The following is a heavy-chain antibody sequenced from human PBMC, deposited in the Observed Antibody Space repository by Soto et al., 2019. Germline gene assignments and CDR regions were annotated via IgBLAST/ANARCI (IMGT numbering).Heavy chain of an antibody. CDR2: VYYSGST. CDR1: GGSISSYY. D-gene: IGHD2-15*01. CDR3: ARVSGGSYYYYGMDV. Sequence: QVQLQESGPGLVKPSETLSLTCTVSGGSISSYYWSWIRQPPGKGLEWIGYVYYSGSTNYNPSLQGRVTMSADTSKSQFSLKLSTVTAADTAVYYCARVSGGSYYYYGMDVWGQGTTVTVSS. V-gene: IGHV4-59*01. J-gene: IGHJ6*02.